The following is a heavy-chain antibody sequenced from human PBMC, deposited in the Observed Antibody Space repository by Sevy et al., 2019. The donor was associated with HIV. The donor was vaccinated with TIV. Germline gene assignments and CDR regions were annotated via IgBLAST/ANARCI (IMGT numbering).Heavy chain of an antibody. D-gene: IGHD3-22*01. V-gene: IGHV1-18*01. Sequence: SVKVSCKASGYTFTTYPIGWVRQAPGQGLEWMGWISTYSGETRDAQKFQGSATMTTDTSTSTAYLELRSLRSDDTAVYYCARDSDGSGHYYADYFDYWGQGTLVTVSS. CDR3: ARDSDGSGHYYADYFDY. CDR1: GYTFTTYP. CDR2: ISTYSGET. J-gene: IGHJ4*02.